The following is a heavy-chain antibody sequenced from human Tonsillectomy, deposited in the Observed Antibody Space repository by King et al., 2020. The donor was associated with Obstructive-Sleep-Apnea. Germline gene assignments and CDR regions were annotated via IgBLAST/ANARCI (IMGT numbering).Heavy chain of an antibody. D-gene: IGHD2-2*01. Sequence: QLLQSGAEVKKPGASVKVSCKAAGYTFTSYDINWLRQATGQGLEWMGWMNPNSGNTEYAQKVQGRVTMTRNTSISTAYVELSSLRTEDTAVYYCARRRGAGSSDYWGQGTLVTVSS. J-gene: IGHJ4*02. V-gene: IGHV1-8*01. CDR1: GYTFTSYD. CDR3: ARRRGAGSSDY. CDR2: MNPNSGNT.